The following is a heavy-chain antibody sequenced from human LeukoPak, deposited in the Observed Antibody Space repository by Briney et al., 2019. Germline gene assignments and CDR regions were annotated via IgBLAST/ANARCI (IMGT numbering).Heavy chain of an antibody. Sequence: GESLKISCKGSGYSFTSYWIGWVRQMPGKGLEWMGIIYPGDSDTRYSPSFQGQVTISADKSISTAYLQWSSLKASDTAMYYCASSARSYGYYFDYWGQGTLVTVSS. J-gene: IGHJ4*02. CDR1: GYSFTSYW. CDR2: IYPGDSDT. D-gene: IGHD1-26*01. V-gene: IGHV5-51*01. CDR3: ASSARSYGYYFDY.